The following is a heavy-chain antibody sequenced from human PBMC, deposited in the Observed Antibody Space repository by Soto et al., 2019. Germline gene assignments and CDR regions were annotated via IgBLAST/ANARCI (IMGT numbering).Heavy chain of an antibody. Sequence: GGSLRLSCAASGFTFSSYAMSWVRQAPGKGLEWVSVIYSGGNTYYADSVKGRFTISRHNSENTLYLQMSSLRADDTALYYCAKEYYDNSGYYPNHFDSWGQGTLVTVS. CDR1: GFTFSSYA. CDR2: IYSGGNT. CDR3: AKEYYDNSGYYPNHFDS. D-gene: IGHD3-22*01. V-gene: IGHV3-23*03. J-gene: IGHJ4*02.